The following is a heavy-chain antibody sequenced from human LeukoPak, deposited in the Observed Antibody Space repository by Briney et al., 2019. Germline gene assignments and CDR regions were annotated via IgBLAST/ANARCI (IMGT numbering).Heavy chain of an antibody. CDR3: TREGRYSSSWVYYYYMDV. J-gene: IGHJ6*03. Sequence: GGSLRLSCAASGLTFSGSAMHWVRQASGKGLEWVGRIRSKANSYATAYAASVKGRFTISRDDSKNTAYLQMNSLKTEDTAVYYCTREGRYSSSWVYYYYMDVWGKGTTVTVSS. CDR2: IRSKANSYAT. V-gene: IGHV3-73*01. D-gene: IGHD6-13*01. CDR1: GLTFSGSA.